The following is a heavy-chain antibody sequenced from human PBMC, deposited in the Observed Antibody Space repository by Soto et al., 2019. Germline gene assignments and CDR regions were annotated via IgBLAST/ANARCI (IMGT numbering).Heavy chain of an antibody. J-gene: IGHJ4*02. CDR1: GFTFSSYA. Sequence: EVQLLESGGGLVQPGGSLRLSCAASGFTFSSYAMSWVRQAPGKGLEWVSAISGSGGSTYYADSVKGRFTISRDNSKNALYLQINSVRAEDKAVYYCAKDGVRGLAGRITIFEVVTGIDHWGQGTLVSVSS. CDR2: ISGSGGST. D-gene: IGHD3-3*01. CDR3: AKDGVRGLAGRITIFEVVTGIDH. V-gene: IGHV3-23*01.